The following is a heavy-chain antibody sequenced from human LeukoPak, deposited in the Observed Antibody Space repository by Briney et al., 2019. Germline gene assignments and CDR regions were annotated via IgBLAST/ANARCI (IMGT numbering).Heavy chain of an antibody. CDR1: GYTFTGYY. Sequence: ASVTVTCKASGYTFTGYYMQWVRQAPGQGIEWMGWINPNCGGTKYAQKFQDRVTMTRDTSISTAYMELSRLRSDDTAVYYCASGSLIGSTWVFDYWGQGTLVTVSS. J-gene: IGHJ4*02. CDR3: ASGSLIGSTWVFDY. CDR2: INPNCGGT. D-gene: IGHD6-13*01. V-gene: IGHV1-2*02.